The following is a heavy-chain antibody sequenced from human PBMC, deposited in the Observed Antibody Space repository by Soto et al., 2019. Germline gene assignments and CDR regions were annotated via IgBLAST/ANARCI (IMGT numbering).Heavy chain of an antibody. CDR2: IYYSGST. J-gene: IGHJ5*02. D-gene: IGHD6-13*01. CDR1: GGSISSYY. Sequence: PSETLSLTCTVSGGSISSYYWSWIRQPPGKGLEWIGYIYYSGSTNYNPSLKSRVTISVDTSKNQFSLKLSSVTAADTAVYYCARDSGGSSWYLALNSSDPWGQGTLVTVSS. V-gene: IGHV4-59*12. CDR3: ARDSGGSSWYLALNSSDP.